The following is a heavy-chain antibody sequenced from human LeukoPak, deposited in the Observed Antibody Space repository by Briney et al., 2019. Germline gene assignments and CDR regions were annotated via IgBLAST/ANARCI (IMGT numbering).Heavy chain of an antibody. D-gene: IGHD1-1*01. J-gene: IGHJ4*02. CDR1: GGSISSGSFY. CDR3: ARGGNWNSYYFEY. CDR2: IYSSGST. Sequence: SETLSLTCTVSGGSISSGSFYWNWIRQPAGKGLEWIGHIYSSGSTSYNPSLESRVTISADTSKNQFSLKLSSVTAADTAVYYCARGGNWNSYYFEYWGQGTLVTVSS. V-gene: IGHV4-61*09.